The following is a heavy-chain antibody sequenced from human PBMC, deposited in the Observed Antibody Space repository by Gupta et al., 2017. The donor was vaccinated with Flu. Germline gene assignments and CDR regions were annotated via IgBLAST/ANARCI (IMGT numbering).Heavy chain of an antibody. J-gene: IGHJ4*02. CDR3: VRDHDWAFTN. CDR1: GFIFSDSH. V-gene: IGHV3-48*02. CDR2: IGSGGNV. Sequence: EVHLVESGGHLVHPGGSLRLSCAASGFIFSDSHMNWVRQAPGKGLEWVAYIGSGGNVDNADSVKGRFTISRDNAKNSLYLEMNSLRDEDTALYYCVRDHDWAFTNWGQGTLVTVSS. D-gene: IGHD3-9*01.